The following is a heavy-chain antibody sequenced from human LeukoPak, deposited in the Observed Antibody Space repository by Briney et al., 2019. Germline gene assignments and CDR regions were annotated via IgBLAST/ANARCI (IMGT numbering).Heavy chain of an antibody. CDR1: GGSISSSSYY. J-gene: IGHJ4*02. V-gene: IGHV4-39*07. D-gene: IGHD6-25*01. CDR3: ARNSGIAAAYSHLYFDS. Sequence: PSETLSLTCTVSGGSISSSSYYWGWIRQPPGKGLEGIGSIYYSGSTYYYPSLKSRVTISVDTSKNQFSLKLSSVTAADTALYFCARNSGIAAAYSHLYFDSWGRGTLVTVSS. CDR2: IYYSGST.